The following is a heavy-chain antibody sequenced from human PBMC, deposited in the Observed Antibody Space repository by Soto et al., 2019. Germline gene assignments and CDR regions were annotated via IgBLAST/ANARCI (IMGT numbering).Heavy chain of an antibody. CDR2: INGDGSTI. J-gene: IGHJ3*02. Sequence: PVGSPRLPFAASGFNFGPYCMHWVRQAPGKGLVWVSHINGDGSTIVYADSVKGRFTISRDNAKNTLYLQMNSLRVEDTAVYYCARDRRYAASFNIWGQGTRVTVS. CDR3: ARDRRYAASFNI. CDR1: GFNFGPYC. V-gene: IGHV3-74*01. D-gene: IGHD3-16*01.